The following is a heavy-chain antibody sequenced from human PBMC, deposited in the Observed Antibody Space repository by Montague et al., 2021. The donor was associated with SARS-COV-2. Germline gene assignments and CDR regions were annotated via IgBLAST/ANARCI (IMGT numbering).Heavy chain of an antibody. CDR1: GFTFSRDF. V-gene: IGHV3-7*01. CDR3: VRDFTYYSETSRFYYDALDF. D-gene: IGHD3-22*01. CDR2: IKDDGSQK. Sequence: SLRLSCAASGFTFSRDFMAWVRLAPGKGLKWVANIKDDGSQKNYADSXRGRFTLSRDNAKNSVYLEMNSLRVEDTAVYFCVRDFTYYSETSRFYYDALDFWGQGTTVTVSS. J-gene: IGHJ3*01.